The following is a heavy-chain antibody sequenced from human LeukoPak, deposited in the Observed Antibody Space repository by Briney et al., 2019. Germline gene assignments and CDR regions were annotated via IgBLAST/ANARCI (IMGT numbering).Heavy chain of an antibody. CDR2: IIPIFGTA. D-gene: IGHD6-6*01. V-gene: IGHV1-69*05. J-gene: IGHJ4*02. CDR3: AREGQLGVADY. CDR1: GGTFSSYA. Sequence: SVKVSCRASGGTFSSYAISWVRQPPGQGLEWMGGIIPIFGTANYAQKFQGRVTITTDESTSTAYMELSSLRSEDTAVYYCAREGQLGVADYWGQGTLVTVSS.